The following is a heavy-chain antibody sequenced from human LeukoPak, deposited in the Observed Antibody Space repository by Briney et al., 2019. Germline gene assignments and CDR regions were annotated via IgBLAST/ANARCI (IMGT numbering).Heavy chain of an antibody. CDR2: ISAYNGNT. J-gene: IGHJ4*02. Sequence: GASVKVSCKASGYTFTSYGISWVRQAPGRGLEWMGWISAYNGNTNYAQKLQGRVTMTTDTSTSTAYMELRSLRSDDTAVYYCARVRPYWSSSWTSDYWGQGTLVTVSS. D-gene: IGHD6-13*01. V-gene: IGHV1-18*01. CDR1: GYTFTSYG. CDR3: ARVRPYWSSSWTSDY.